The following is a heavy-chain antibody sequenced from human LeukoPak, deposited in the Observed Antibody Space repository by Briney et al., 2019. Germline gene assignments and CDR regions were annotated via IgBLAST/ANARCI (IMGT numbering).Heavy chain of an antibody. V-gene: IGHV4-34*01. CDR1: GGSFSGYY. J-gene: IGHJ5*02. Sequence: PSETLSLTCAVYGGSFSGYYWSWIRQPPGKGLEWIGEINHSGSTNYNPSLKSRVTISVDTSKNQFSLKLSSVTAADTAVYYCARPVLPAAMGFDPWGQGTLVTVSS. D-gene: IGHD2-2*01. CDR2: INHSGST. CDR3: ARPVLPAAMGFDP.